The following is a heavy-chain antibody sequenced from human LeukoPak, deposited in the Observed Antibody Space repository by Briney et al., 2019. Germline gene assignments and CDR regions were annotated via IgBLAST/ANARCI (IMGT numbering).Heavy chain of an antibody. CDR1: GFTFSDYY. J-gene: IGHJ4*02. CDR3: SRQPAEGYYGH. D-gene: IGHD3-10*01. Sequence: GGSLRLSCAASGFTFSDYYMSWIRQAPGKGLKWVSYISISSSTIYYADSVKGRFTISSANAKNSLYLRMHSLRAEDTAVYSCSRQPAEGYYGHWGQGTLVTVSS. CDR2: ISISSSTI. V-gene: IGHV3-11*01.